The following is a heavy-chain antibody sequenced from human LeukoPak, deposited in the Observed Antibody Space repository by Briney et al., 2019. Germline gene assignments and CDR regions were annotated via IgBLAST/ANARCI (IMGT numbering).Heavy chain of an antibody. D-gene: IGHD7-27*01. Sequence: PGGSLRLSCTASGFTFSYHHINWVRQAPGKGLEWISYISSGSRAIYYADSVKGRFTISRDDAKNSLYLQMSSLRAEDTAVYYCARDRPNWGFDYWGQGTLDTVSS. J-gene: IGHJ4*02. V-gene: IGHV3-48*01. CDR3: ARDRPNWGFDY. CDR2: ISSGSRAI. CDR1: GFTFSYHH.